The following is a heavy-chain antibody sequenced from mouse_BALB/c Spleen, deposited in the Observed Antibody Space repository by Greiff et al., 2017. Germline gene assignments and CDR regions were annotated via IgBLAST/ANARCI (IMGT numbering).Heavy chain of an antibody. CDR3: ARSPNWAPFAY. D-gene: IGHD4-1*01. CDR2: INPSSGYT. Sequence: QVQLQQSGAELARPGASVKLSCKASGYTFTSYWMHWVKQRPGQGLEWIGYINPSSGYTNYNQKFKDKATLTADKSSSTAYMQLSSLTSEDSAVYYCARSPNWAPFAYWGQGTLVTVSA. CDR1: GYTFTSYW. J-gene: IGHJ3*01. V-gene: IGHV1-4*01.